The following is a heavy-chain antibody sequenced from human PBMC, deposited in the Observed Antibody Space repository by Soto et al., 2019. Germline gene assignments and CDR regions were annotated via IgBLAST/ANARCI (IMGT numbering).Heavy chain of an antibody. CDR3: ARLHYDSSGYPAFDY. V-gene: IGHV4-39*01. CDR2: IYYSGST. CDR1: GGSISSSSYY. J-gene: IGHJ4*02. Sequence: LQLQESGPGLVKPSETLSLTCTVSGGSISSSSYYWGWIRQPPGKGLEWIGSIYYSGSTYYNPSLKSRVTISVDTSKNQFSLKLSSVTAADTAVYYCARLHYDSSGYPAFDYWGQGTLVTVSS. D-gene: IGHD3-22*01.